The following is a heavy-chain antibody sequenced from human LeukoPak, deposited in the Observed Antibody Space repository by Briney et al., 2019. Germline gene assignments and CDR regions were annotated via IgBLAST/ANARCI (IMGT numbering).Heavy chain of an antibody. CDR1: NVSISSGSHY. Sequence: SETLSLTCTVSNVSISSGSHYWNWIRQPAGKGLEWIGRIYAGGRSNYNPSLRSRVTISVDTSKNQFSLRLSSVTATDTGVYYCARSLYDSSGYYFDYWGQGTLVTVSS. V-gene: IGHV4-61*02. CDR3: ARSLYDSSGYYFDY. D-gene: IGHD3-22*01. CDR2: IYAGGRS. J-gene: IGHJ4*02.